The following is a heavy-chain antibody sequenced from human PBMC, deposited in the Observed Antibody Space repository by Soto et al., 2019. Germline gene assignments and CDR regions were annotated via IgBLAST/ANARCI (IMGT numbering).Heavy chain of an antibody. CDR2: ISSSGSTI. V-gene: IGHV3-48*03. CDR3: AREHDFWSGYAGYGMDV. CDR1: GFTFSSYE. J-gene: IGHJ6*02. Sequence: PGGSLRLSCAASGFTFSSYEMNWVRQAPGKGLEWVSYISSSGSTIYYADSVKGRFTISRDNAKNSLYLQMNSLRAEDTAVYYCAREHDFWSGYAGYGMDVWGQGTTVTVSS. D-gene: IGHD3-3*01.